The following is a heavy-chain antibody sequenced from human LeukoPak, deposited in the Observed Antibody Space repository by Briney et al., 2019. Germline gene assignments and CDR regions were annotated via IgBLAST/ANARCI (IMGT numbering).Heavy chain of an antibody. CDR2: ISSGGST. CDR1: GFNVSSNY. CDR3: ARDRSSSYAFDI. Sequence: GGFLRLSCAASGFNVSSNYMSWVRQAPGKGLEWVSVISSGGSTYYADSVKGRFTISRDNSKNTLYLQMNSLRAEDTAVYYCARDRSSSYAFDIWGQGTMVTVSS. D-gene: IGHD6-13*01. V-gene: IGHV3-53*01. J-gene: IGHJ3*02.